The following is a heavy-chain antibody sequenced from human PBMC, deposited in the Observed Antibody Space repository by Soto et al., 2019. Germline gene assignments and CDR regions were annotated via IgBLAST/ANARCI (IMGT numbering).Heavy chain of an antibody. V-gene: IGHV3-23*01. CDR1: GFTFSSYA. CDR3: AKDQCSGWSNLDH. CDR2: ISGSGGST. J-gene: IGHJ4*02. Sequence: EVQLLESGGGLVQPGGSLRLSCAASGFTFSSYAMSWVRQAPGKGLEWVSAISGSGGSTYYADSVKGRFTISRDNYKNTLYLQMNNLRAEDTAVYYCAKDQCSGWSNLDHWGQGTLVTVSS. D-gene: IGHD6-19*01.